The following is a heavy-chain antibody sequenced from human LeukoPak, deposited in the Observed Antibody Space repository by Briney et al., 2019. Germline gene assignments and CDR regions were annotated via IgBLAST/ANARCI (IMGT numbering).Heavy chain of an antibody. Sequence: SGPTLVKPTQTLTLTCTFSGFSLSTSGVGVGWIRQPPGKALEWLALIYWNDDKRYSPSLKSRLTITKDTSKNQVVLTMTNMDPVDTATYYSAHSPNYYDSSGYYGEFDYWGQGTLVTVSS. J-gene: IGHJ4*02. CDR3: AHSPNYYDSSGYYGEFDY. CDR1: GFSLSTSGVG. D-gene: IGHD3-22*01. V-gene: IGHV2-5*01. CDR2: IYWNDDK.